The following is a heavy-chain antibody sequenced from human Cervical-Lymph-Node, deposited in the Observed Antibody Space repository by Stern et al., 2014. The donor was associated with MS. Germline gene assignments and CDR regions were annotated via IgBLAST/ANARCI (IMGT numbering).Heavy chain of an antibody. Sequence: VQLVQSGGEVKKPGASVKVSCKASGYTFTNYGITWARQAPGQGLEWVGWISAYNGNTNYAQKLQGRVTMTTDTSTSTAYMELRTLRSDDTAVYYCAREEDGDNWYFQHWGQGTLVTVSS. CDR2: ISAYNGNT. CDR3: AREEDGDNWYFQH. J-gene: IGHJ1*01. V-gene: IGHV1-18*01. D-gene: IGHD4-17*01. CDR1: GYTFTNYG.